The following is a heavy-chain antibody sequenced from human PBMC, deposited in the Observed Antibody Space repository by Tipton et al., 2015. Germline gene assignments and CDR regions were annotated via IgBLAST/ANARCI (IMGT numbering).Heavy chain of an antibody. CDR1: GGPFRGYF. J-gene: IGHJ5*02. D-gene: IGHD3-10*01. V-gene: IGHV4-31*11. Sequence: TLSLTCAVNGGPFRGYFWTWIRQHPGKGLEWIGYIYYSGSTYYNPSLKRRVTISVDTSKNQFSLKLSSVTAADTAVYYCARDRGGFMVRGVSWFDPWGQGTLVTVSS. CDR3: ARDRGGFMVRGVSWFDP. CDR2: IYYSGST.